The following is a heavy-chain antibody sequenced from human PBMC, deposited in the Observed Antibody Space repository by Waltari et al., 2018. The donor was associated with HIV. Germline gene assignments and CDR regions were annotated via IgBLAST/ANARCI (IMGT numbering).Heavy chain of an antibody. J-gene: IGHJ1*01. CDR2: ISAYNGNT. CDR3: ARDKGASDTYKAEYFQH. CDR1: GYTFTRHG. V-gene: IGHV1-18*01. D-gene: IGHD1-20*01. Sequence: VQSEREMKPPGASVKVSCKPHGYTFTRHGFSWLRLAPGQGFEWGGWISAYNGNTNYAQKFRGRVTLTTDTSTSTAYMELRGLRHEDTAIYYCARDKGASDTYKAEYFQHWGRGTLVSVSA.